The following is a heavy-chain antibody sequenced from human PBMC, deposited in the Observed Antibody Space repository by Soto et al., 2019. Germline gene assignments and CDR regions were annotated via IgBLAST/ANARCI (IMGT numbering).Heavy chain of an antibody. CDR3: ARVGDDYSNYNYYYYYMDV. CDR2: IYYSGST. Sequence: QVQLQESGPGLVKPPQTLSLTCTVSGGSISSGGYYWSWIRQHPGKGLEWIGYIYYSGSTYYNPSLKSRVTISVDTSKNQFSLKLSSVTAADTAVYYCARVGDDYSNYNYYYYYMDVWGKGTTVTVSS. D-gene: IGHD4-4*01. CDR1: GGSISSGGYY. J-gene: IGHJ6*03. V-gene: IGHV4-31*03.